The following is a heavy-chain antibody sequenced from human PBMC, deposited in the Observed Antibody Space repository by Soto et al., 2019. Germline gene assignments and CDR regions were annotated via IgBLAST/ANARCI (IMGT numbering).Heavy chain of an antibody. CDR3: ARAGIDYGGNSFDYYYYGMDV. CDR1: GGSISSYY. V-gene: IGHV4-59*01. Sequence: NPSETLSLTCTVSGGSISSYYWNWIRQPPGKGLEWIGYIYYSGSTNYNPSLKSRVTISVDTSKNQFSLKLSSVTAADTAVYYCARAGIDYGGNSFDYYYYGMDVWGQGTTVTVSS. J-gene: IGHJ6*02. CDR2: IYYSGST. D-gene: IGHD4-17*01.